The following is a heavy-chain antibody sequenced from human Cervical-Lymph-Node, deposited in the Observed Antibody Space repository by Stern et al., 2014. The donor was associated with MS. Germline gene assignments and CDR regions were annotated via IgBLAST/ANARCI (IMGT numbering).Heavy chain of an antibody. J-gene: IGHJ5*02. Sequence: QVQLQESGPGLVKPSETLSLTCTVSGGSISSYYWSSIRQPPGKGLEWIGYIYYSGSTNYNPSLKSRVTISVDTSKNQFSLKLSSVTAADTAVYYCAREMRAVTTLQFDPWGQGTLVTVSS. CDR2: IYYSGST. CDR1: GGSISSYY. D-gene: IGHD4-11*01. V-gene: IGHV4-59*01. CDR3: AREMRAVTTLQFDP.